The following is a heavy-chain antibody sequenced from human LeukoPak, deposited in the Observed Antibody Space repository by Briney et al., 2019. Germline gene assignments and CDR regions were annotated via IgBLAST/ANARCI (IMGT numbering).Heavy chain of an antibody. CDR1: GYTFSNND. J-gene: IGHJ4*02. D-gene: IGHD6-6*01. Sequence: ASVKVSCKTSGYTFSNNDINWVRQPPGQGLEWMGWVNPNSGATGYAQKFQGGVIMTRDTSISTAYMELSSLRSEDTAVYYCAREGRSSSLDYWGQGTLVTVSS. V-gene: IGHV1-8*01. CDR3: AREGRSSSLDY. CDR2: VNPNSGAT.